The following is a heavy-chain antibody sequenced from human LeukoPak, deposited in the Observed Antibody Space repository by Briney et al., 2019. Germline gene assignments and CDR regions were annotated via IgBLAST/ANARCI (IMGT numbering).Heavy chain of an antibody. Sequence: GASVKVSCKASGYTFTSYDINWVRQATGQGLEWMGGIIPIFGTANYAQKFQGRVTITADKSTSTAYMELSSLRSEDTAVYYCARVRYSSGWLAAEFFDGFDYWGQGTLVTVSS. CDR1: GYTFTSYD. J-gene: IGHJ4*02. CDR3: ARVRYSSGWLAAEFFDGFDY. D-gene: IGHD6-19*01. CDR2: IIPIFGTA. V-gene: IGHV1-69*06.